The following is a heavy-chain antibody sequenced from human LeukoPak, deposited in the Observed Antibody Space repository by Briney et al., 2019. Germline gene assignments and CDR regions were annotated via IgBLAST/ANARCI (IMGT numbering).Heavy chain of an antibody. D-gene: IGHD6-19*01. CDR3: ARDQGSGWYGHSFWNHDY. CDR1: GYTFTSYG. CDR2: ISAYNGNT. V-gene: IGHV1-18*01. J-gene: IGHJ4*02. Sequence: EASVKVSCKASGYTFTSYGISWVRQAPGQGLEWMGWISAYNGNTNYAQKLQGRVTMTTDTSTSTAYMELRSLRSDDTAVYYCARDQGSGWYGHSFWNHDYWGQGTLVTVSS.